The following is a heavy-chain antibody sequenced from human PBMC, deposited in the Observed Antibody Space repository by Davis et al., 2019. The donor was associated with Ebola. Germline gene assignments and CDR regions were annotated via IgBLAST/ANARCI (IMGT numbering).Heavy chain of an antibody. CDR3: AKGAGSSWYRLVDY. J-gene: IGHJ4*02. CDR2: IGYDGSNK. V-gene: IGHV3-30*02. CDR1: GFTFSSYW. D-gene: IGHD6-13*01. Sequence: GESLKISCAASGFTFSSYWMSWVRQAPGKGLEWVAFIGYDGSNKYYADSVKGRFTISRDNSKNTLYLQMNSLRAEDTAVYYCAKGAGSSWYRLVDYWGQGTLVTVSS.